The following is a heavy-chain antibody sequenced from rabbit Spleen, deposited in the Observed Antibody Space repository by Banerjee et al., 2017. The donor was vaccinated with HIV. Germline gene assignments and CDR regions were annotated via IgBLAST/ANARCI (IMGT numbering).Heavy chain of an antibody. J-gene: IGHJ6*01. Sequence: QEQLVESGGGLVKPGTSLTLTCIASGVSFSSGYYMCWVRQAPGKGLEWIACIYTGSSDGTYYASWARGRFTITRSTSLSTVTLQLNSLTAADTATYFCARDTGSSFSSYGMDLWGPGTLVTVS. CDR2: IYTGSSDGT. D-gene: IGHD8-1*01. CDR3: ARDTGSSFSSYGMDL. CDR1: GVSFSSGYY. V-gene: IGHV1S45*01.